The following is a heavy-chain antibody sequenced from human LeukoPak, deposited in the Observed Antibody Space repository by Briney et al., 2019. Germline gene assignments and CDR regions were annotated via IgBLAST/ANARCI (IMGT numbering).Heavy chain of an antibody. J-gene: IGHJ6*03. CDR3: ARDSEGTTSWYYYYYMDV. V-gene: IGHV1-69*06. Sequence: GASVKVSCKASGGTFSSYAISWVRQAPGQGLEWMGGIIPIFGTANYAQKFQGRVTITADKSTSTAYMELSSLRSEDTAVYYCARDSEGTTSWYYYYYMDVWGKGTTVTVSS. CDR1: GGTFSSYA. D-gene: IGHD4-11*01. CDR2: IIPIFGTA.